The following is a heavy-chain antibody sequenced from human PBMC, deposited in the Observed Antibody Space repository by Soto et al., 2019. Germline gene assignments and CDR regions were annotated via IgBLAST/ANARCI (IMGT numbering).Heavy chain of an antibody. V-gene: IGHV3-74*01. D-gene: IGHD1-1*01. J-gene: IGHJ4*02. CDR3: PRGGTSTTYSGLLSY. CDR2: LNPNGTFT. Sequence: FLSLRSGVSGFTIVDLCSRWVSKTKGKAPLWVSRLNPNGTFTTNADSVKGRFTISRDNAKNTVYLQMNSLRADDTAVYYCPRGGTSTTYSGLLSYLGQGTPVTGSP. CDR1: GFTIVDLC.